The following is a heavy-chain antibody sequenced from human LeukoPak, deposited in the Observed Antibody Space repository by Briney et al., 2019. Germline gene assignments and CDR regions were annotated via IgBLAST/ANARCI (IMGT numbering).Heavy chain of an antibody. V-gene: IGHV1-2*06. D-gene: IGHD3-3*01. CDR1: GYTFTGYY. J-gene: IGHJ4*02. CDR3: ARDNFWSGPALDY. Sequence: GASVKVSCKASGYTFTGYYMHWVRQAPGQGLEWMGRINPNSGGTNYAQKFQGRVTMTRDTSISTAYMELSRLRSDDTAVYYCARDNFWSGPALDYWGQGTLVTVSS. CDR2: INPNSGGT.